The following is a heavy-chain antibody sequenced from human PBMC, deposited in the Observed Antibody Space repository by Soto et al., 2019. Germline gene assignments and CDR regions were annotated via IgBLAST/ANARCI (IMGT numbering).Heavy chain of an antibody. J-gene: IGHJ2*01. CDR1: GGSISSYY. V-gene: IGHV4-59*01. D-gene: IGHD4-4*01. CDR3: AGARDDYNGCYFDL. Sequence: PSETLSLTCTVSGGSISSYYWSWIRQPPGKGLEWIGYIYYSGSPNYSPSLESRVTISEDTSKNQFSLKLSSVTAADTAIYYCAGARDDYNGCYFDLWGRGTLVTVSS. CDR2: IYYSGSP.